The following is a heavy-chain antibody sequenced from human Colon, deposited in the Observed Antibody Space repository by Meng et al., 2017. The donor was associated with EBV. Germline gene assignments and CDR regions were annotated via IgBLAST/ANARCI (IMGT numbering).Heavy chain of an antibody. D-gene: IGHD4-23*01. J-gene: IGHJ4*02. CDR1: ASTFSDYL. Sequence: QVQLVVSGGXXXXPXXCLXFCCTSSASTFSDYLMSWIRQAPGKGLECVSYISSTGTTIYYADSVKGRFTISRDNAKKSLYLQMNSLRAEDTAVYYCARDHVGSYGGNSGPYWGQGTLVTVSS. V-gene: IGHV3-11*01. CDR2: ISSTGTTI. CDR3: ARDHVGSYGGNSGPY.